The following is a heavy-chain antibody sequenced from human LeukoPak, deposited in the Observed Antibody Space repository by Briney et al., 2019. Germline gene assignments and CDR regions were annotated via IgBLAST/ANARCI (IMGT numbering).Heavy chain of an antibody. V-gene: IGHV3-49*04. J-gene: IGHJ4*02. CDR3: TRDGLGSGYYHVVLDY. CDR1: GFTFREYG. D-gene: IGHD3-22*01. Sequence: GGSLGLSCTGSGFTFREYGMSWVRQAPGKGLEWVGFIRAKAYSGATEYAASVRGRFTISRDDSKSIAYLQMNGLKTEDTAVYYCTRDGLGSGYYHVVLDYWGQGALVTVSS. CDR2: IRAKAYSGAT.